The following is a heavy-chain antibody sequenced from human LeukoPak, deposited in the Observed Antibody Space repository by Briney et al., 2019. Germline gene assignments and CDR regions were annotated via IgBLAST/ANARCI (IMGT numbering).Heavy chain of an antibody. V-gene: IGHV3-23*01. Sequence: GGSLRLSCAASGFTFRSYAMNWVRQAPGKGPEWVSTISSSGSSTYYPASVRGRFTISSDNSKNTLYLVMNSLRAEDTAEYYCAKDGPASWGYFDYWGQGTLVTVSS. CDR1: GFTFRSYA. D-gene: IGHD3-16*01. J-gene: IGHJ4*02. CDR2: ISSSGSST. CDR3: AKDGPASWGYFDY.